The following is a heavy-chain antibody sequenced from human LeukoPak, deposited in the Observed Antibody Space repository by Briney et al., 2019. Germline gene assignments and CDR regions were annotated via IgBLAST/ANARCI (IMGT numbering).Heavy chain of an antibody. J-gene: IGHJ2*01. D-gene: IGHD2-2*01. CDR1: GFSFRNYW. CDR3: CSSTSNWYFDL. Sequence: GGSLRLSCAASGFSFRNYWMSWVRQAPGKGLEWVADIKQDGSEKNYVDSVKGRFTISRDNAKNSLSLQMNSLRAEDTAVYYCCSSTSNWYFDLWGRGTLVTVSS. CDR2: IKQDGSEK. V-gene: IGHV3-7*01.